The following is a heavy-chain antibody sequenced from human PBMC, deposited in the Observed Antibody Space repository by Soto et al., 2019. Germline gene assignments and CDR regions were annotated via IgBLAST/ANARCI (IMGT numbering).Heavy chain of an antibody. J-gene: IGHJ4*02. CDR3: ARSVAVPGAHIDY. V-gene: IGHV4-59*01. D-gene: IGHD6-19*01. CDR1: GGSISGSY. CDR2: VYYTGST. Sequence: SETLSLTXSVSGGSISGSYWSWIRQSPGKGLEWLGYVYYTGSTNYSPSLRSRVSISVDTSKNEFSLRLSSVTAADTAVYFCARSVAVPGAHIDYWGQGTQVTVS.